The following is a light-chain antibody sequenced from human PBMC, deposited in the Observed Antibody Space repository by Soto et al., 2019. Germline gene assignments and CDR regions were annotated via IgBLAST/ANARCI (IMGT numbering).Light chain of an antibody. V-gene: IGKV3-15*01. CDR3: QHYHDWLIT. J-gene: IGKJ5*01. CDR2: AAS. Sequence: IVMTQSPATLSVSPGERATLSCRASQSIDINLAWYQQKPGQAPRLLSYAASARATDVPARFRGSGSGTEFTLTITSLKSEDFEVYYCQHYHDWLITFGQGTRLEIK. CDR1: QSIDIN.